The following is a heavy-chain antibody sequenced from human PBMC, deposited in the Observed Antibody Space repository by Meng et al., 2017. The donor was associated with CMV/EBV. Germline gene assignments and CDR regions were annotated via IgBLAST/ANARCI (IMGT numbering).Heavy chain of an antibody. CDR3: ASRITIFGVVTAFDP. CDR2: IYYSGST. CDR1: GGSISSSSYY. J-gene: IGHJ5*02. Sequence: QLPLQESGPGLVKPSETLSLTCTVAGGSISSSSYYWGWIRQPPGKGLEWIGSIYYSGSTYYNPSLKSRVTISVDTSKNQFSLKLSSVTAADTAVYYCASRITIFGVVTAFDPWGQGTLVTVSS. V-gene: IGHV4-39*07. D-gene: IGHD3-3*01.